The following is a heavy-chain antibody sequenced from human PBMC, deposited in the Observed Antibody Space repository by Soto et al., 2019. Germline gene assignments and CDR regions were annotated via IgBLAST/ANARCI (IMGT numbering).Heavy chain of an antibody. V-gene: IGHV3-23*01. J-gene: IGHJ4*02. CDR3: AKSDNYDFWSGYHRPHFDY. CDR2: ISGSGGST. D-gene: IGHD3-3*01. CDR1: GFTFTNAW. Sequence: GGSLRLSCASSGFTFTNAWINLVRQAPGKGREWVSAISGSGGSTYYADSVKGRFTISRDNSKNTLYLQMNSLRAEDTAVYYCAKSDNYDFWSGYHRPHFDYWGQGTLVTVSS.